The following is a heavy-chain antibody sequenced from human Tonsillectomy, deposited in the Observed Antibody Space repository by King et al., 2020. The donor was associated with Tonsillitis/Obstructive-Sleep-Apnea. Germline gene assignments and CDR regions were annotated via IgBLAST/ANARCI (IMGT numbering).Heavy chain of an antibody. CDR1: GYTFTSYG. J-gene: IGHJ4*02. V-gene: IGHV1-18*01. CDR3: AKDSGYGSGSYSADY. D-gene: IGHD3-10*01. CDR2: ISTYDFDT. Sequence: QLVQSGAEVKKPGASVKVSCKASGYTFTSYGISWVRQAPGQGLEWMGWISTYDFDTNYAQKLQGRITMTTDPSTRTVYMELRRLRSDATAVYYCAKDSGYGSGSYSADYWGQGTLVTVSS.